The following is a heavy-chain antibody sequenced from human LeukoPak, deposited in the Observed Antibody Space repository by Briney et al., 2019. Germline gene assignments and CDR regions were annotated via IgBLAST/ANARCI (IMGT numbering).Heavy chain of an antibody. CDR2: INHSGST. D-gene: IGHD3-22*01. J-gene: IGHJ4*02. CDR1: GGSFSGYY. CDR3: ARGWGNYYDSSGYYWGIDY. Sequence: PSETLSLTCAVYGGSFSGYYWSWIRQPPGKGLEWIGEINHSGSTNYNPPLKSRVTISVDTSKNQFSLKLSSVTAADTAVYYCARGWGNYYDSSGYYWGIDYWGQGTLVTVSS. V-gene: IGHV4-34*01.